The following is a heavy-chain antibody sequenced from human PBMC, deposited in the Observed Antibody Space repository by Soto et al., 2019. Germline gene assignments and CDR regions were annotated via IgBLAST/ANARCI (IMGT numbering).Heavy chain of an antibody. CDR1: GFRFSDYS. D-gene: IGHD2-15*01. CDR2: MSGSGAFV. Sequence: GGSLRLSCAASGFRFSDYSMSWIRQGPGRGLEWLSDMSGSGAFVNYADPVKGRFTISRDNAKNSLYLQMDSLRAEDTAVYYCARGGNLGYCSGATCYFDIWGQGTMVTVSS. V-gene: IGHV3-11*01. CDR3: ARGGNLGYCSGATCYFDI. J-gene: IGHJ3*02.